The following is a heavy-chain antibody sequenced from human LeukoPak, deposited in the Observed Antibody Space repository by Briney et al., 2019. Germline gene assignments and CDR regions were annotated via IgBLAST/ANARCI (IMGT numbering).Heavy chain of an antibody. CDR1: GGSISSGSYY. D-gene: IGHD3-10*01. CDR2: IYYSGST. V-gene: IGHV4-39*01. CDR3: ARQGRHYYGSGSFDY. Sequence: SETLSLTCTVSGGSISSGSYYWGWIRQPPGKGLEWIGSIYYSGSTYYNPSLKSRVTISVDTSKNQFSLKLSSVTAADTAVYYCARQGRHYYGSGSFDYWGQGTLVTVSS. J-gene: IGHJ4*02.